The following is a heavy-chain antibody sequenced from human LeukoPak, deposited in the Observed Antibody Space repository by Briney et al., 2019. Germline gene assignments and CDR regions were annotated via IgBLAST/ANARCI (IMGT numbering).Heavy chain of an antibody. D-gene: IGHD6-13*01. Sequence: ASVKVSCKASGYTFTSYGISWVRQAPGQGLEWMGWINAGNGNTKYSQKFQGRVTITRDTSASTAYMELSNLTSEDTAVYYCARGPRAAADDYWGQGTLVTVSS. CDR2: INAGNGNT. CDR3: ARGPRAAADDY. V-gene: IGHV1-3*01. J-gene: IGHJ4*02. CDR1: GYTFTSYG.